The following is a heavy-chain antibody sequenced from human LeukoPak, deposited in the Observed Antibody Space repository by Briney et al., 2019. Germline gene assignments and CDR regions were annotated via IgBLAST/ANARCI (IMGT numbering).Heavy chain of an antibody. CDR2: IRSKAYGATT. J-gene: IGHJ6*02. D-gene: IGHD6-19*01. V-gene: IGHV3-49*04. CDR3: ARGPILLWLHNGMDV. Sequence: SGGSLRLSCTGFGFIFGDHAMSWVRQAPGKGLEWVGFIRSKAYGATTKYAASVKGRFTISRDDSKGIAYLQMNSLEIEDTAVYYCARGPILLWLHNGMDVWGQGTTVTVSS. CDR1: GFIFGDHA.